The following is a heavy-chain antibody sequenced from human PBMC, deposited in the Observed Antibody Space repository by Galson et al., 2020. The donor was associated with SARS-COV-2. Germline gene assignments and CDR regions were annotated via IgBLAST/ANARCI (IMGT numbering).Heavy chain of an antibody. J-gene: IGHJ4*02. CDR2: IYYTGIT. D-gene: IGHD3-22*01. Sequence: SETLSLTCTVSGGSISRYFWSWIRQAPGKGLEWIGDIYYTGITNYNPSLKGRVTISIDTSKYQFSLKLSSVTAADTAVYFCAGVTNYYDGHGFPKRWVDRWGQGTLVTVSS. V-gene: IGHV4-59*08. CDR1: GGSISRYF. CDR3: AGVTNYYDGHGFPKRWVDR.